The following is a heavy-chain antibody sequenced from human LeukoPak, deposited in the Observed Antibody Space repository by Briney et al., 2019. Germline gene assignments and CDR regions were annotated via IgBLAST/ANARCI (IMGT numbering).Heavy chain of an antibody. CDR1: GFTFTTYS. V-gene: IGHV3-21*04. CDR2: ISSGSSAI. D-gene: IGHD3-22*01. J-gene: IGHJ5*02. Sequence: GGSLRLSCEASGFTFTTYSMTWVRQAPGKGLEWVSIISSGSSAIFSADALKGRFTISRDDAKNLLYLDMNSLRAEDTAVYYCARVPISRDYYENWFDPWGQGTLVTVSS. CDR3: ARVPISRDYYENWFDP.